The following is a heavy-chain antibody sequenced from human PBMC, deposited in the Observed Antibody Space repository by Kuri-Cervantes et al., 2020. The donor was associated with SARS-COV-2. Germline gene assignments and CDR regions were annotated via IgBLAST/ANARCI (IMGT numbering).Heavy chain of an antibody. CDR2: IYPGDSDT. D-gene: IGHD2-15*01. J-gene: IGHJ4*02. CDR3: ARPGYCSGGSCYSLYY. V-gene: IGHV5-51*01. CDR1: GYSFTSYW. Sequence: KVSCKGSGYSFTSYWIGWVRQMPGKGLEWMGIIYPGDSDTRYSPSFQGQVTISAGKSISTAYLQWSSLKASDTAMYYCARPGYCSGGSCYSLYYWGQGTLVTVSS.